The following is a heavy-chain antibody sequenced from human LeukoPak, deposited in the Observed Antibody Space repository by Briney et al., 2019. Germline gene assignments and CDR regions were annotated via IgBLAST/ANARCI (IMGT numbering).Heavy chain of an antibody. CDR2: ISYDGSNK. D-gene: IGHD3-9*01. CDR3: ARDLKRITIFLPHGY. J-gene: IGHJ4*02. CDR1: GFTFSSYA. V-gene: IGHV3-30*04. Sequence: PGGSLRLSCAASGFTFSSYAMHWVRQAPGKGLEWVAVISYDGSNKYYADSVKGRFTISRDNSKNTLYLQMNSLRAEDTAVCYCARDLKRITIFLPHGYWGQGTLVTVSS.